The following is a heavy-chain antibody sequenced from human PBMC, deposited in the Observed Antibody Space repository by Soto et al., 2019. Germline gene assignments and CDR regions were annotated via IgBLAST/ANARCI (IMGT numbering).Heavy chain of an antibody. CDR1: GGTFSSYA. CDR3: ARDRHIVVVPAAIGYWYGMDV. Sequence: QVQLVQSGAEVKKPGSSVKVSCKASGGTFSSYAISWVRHAPGQGLEWMGGIIPIFGTANYAQKFQGRVTITADESTSTAYMELSSLRSEDTAVYYCARDRHIVVVPAAIGYWYGMDVWGQGTTVTVSS. V-gene: IGHV1-69*01. D-gene: IGHD2-2*01. CDR2: IIPIFGTA. J-gene: IGHJ6*02.